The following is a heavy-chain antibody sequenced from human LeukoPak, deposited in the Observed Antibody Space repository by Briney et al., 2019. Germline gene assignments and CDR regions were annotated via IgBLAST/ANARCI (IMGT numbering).Heavy chain of an antibody. J-gene: IGHJ3*01. V-gene: IGHV3-74*01. CDR3: ADPFADAFDL. CDR1: GFTFSNFW. CDR2: INPDGSTT. D-gene: IGHD3-3*01. Sequence: GGSLRLSCAASGFTFSNFWMHWVRQAPGKGLVWVSHINPDGSTTTYADSVKGRFTISRDNAKNTLYLQMNSLRAEDTAVYYCADPFADAFDLSGQGTMVTVSS.